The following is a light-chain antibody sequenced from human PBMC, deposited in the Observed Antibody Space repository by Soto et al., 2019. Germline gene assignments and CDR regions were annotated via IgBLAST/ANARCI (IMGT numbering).Light chain of an antibody. CDR3: FSFTTTXTHV. Sequence: QSSLSQPASLSGSPVQSITISCTGTSSDICAYYYVSWFQQHPGRSPKLMISEVNNRPSGFYNRFSGSKSGNKAYLTISGLQVDDEAEDFCFSFTTTXTHVFGTGTKVXV. CDR1: SSDICAYYY. J-gene: IGLJ1*01. V-gene: IGLV2-14*01. CDR2: EVN.